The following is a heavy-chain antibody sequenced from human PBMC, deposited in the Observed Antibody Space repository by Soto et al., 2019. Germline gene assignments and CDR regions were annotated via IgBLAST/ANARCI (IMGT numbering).Heavy chain of an antibody. V-gene: IGHV3-30*03. J-gene: IGHJ5*02. Sequence: GGSLRLSCAASGFTFSSYGMHWVRQAPGKGLEWVAVISYDGSNKYYADSVKGRFTISRDNSKNTLYLQMNSLRAEDTAVYYCAIVGHVVVVAATPGPHWFDPWGQGTLVTVSS. CDR3: AIVGHVVVVAATPGPHWFDP. CDR2: ISYDGSNK. D-gene: IGHD2-15*01. CDR1: GFTFSSYG.